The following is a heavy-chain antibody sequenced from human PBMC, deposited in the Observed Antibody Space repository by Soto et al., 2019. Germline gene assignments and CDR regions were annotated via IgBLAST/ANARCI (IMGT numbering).Heavy chain of an antibody. CDR2: IGGSGTGGRT. D-gene: IGHD7-27*01. CDR3: AKSTGGLDGDNSGYYGRDV. V-gene: IGHV3-23*01. Sequence: EVHLLESGGDLVQPGGSLRLSCTASGLTFSTYARSWVRQAPGKGLEWVTAIGGSGTGGRTYYADTVKGLFTISSHNSTNTVYLQMNSLRADDTPVYYCAKSTGGLDGDNSGYYGRDVLGQGTRVSVPS. CDR1: GLTFSTYA. J-gene: IGHJ6*02.